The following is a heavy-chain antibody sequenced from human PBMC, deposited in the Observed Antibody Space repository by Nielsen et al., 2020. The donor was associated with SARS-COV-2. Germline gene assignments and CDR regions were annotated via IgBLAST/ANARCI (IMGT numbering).Heavy chain of an antibody. CDR1: GFTVSNNY. V-gene: IGHV3-20*04. J-gene: IGHJ5*02. CDR3: AKGDDSGYDP. Sequence: GESLKISCAASGFTVSNNYMTWVRQTPGKGLEWVSGINWNGGSTGYADSVKGRFTISRDNAKNSLYLQMNSLRAEDTALYYCAKGDDSGYDPWGQGTLVTVSS. CDR2: INWNGGST. D-gene: IGHD5-12*01.